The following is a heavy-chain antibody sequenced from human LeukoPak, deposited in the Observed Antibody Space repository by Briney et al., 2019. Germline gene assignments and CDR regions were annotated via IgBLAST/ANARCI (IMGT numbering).Heavy chain of an antibody. J-gene: IGHJ4*02. V-gene: IGHV3-23*01. Sequence: TGGSLRLSCAASGFTFSSYAMSWVRQAPGKGLEWVSAISGSGGSTYYADSVKGRFTISRDNSKNTLYLQMNSLRAEDTAVYYCAKDKYIVVVPAAVFDYWGQGTLVTVPS. D-gene: IGHD2-2*01. CDR3: AKDKYIVVVPAAVFDY. CDR2: ISGSGGST. CDR1: GFTFSSYA.